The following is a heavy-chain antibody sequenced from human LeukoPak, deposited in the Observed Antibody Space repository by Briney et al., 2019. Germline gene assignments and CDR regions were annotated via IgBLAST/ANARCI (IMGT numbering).Heavy chain of an antibody. J-gene: IGHJ4*02. CDR2: ISWNSGSI. CDR1: GFTFDDYA. Sequence: HPGGSLRLSCAASGFTFDDYAMHWVRQAPGKGLEWVSGISWNSGSIGYADSVKGRFTISRDNAKNSLYLQMNSLRAEDTAVYYCARGVTMATISPYGYWGQGTLVTVSS. D-gene: IGHD5-24*01. V-gene: IGHV3-9*01. CDR3: ARGVTMATISPYGY.